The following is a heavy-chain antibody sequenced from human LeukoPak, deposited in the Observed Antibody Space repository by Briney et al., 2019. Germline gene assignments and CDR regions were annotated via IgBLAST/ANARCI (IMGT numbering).Heavy chain of an antibody. CDR2: INPSSGAT. Sequence: GASVKVSCKASGYTFNYYYMHWVRQAPGQGLEWMGWINPSSGATNYAQKFQGGVTMTRDTSVSTAYMELTRLRSDDSAVFYCIRGPGHYFDYWGQGTVVTVPS. CDR3: IRGPGHYFDY. V-gene: IGHV1-2*02. D-gene: IGHD3-10*01. J-gene: IGHJ4*02. CDR1: GYTFNYYY.